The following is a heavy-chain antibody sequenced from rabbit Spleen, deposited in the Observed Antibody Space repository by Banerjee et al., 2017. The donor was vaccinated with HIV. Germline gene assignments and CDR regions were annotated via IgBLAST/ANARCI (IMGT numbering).Heavy chain of an antibody. J-gene: IGHJ6*01. V-gene: IGHV1S45*01. Sequence: QEQLVESGGGLVQPGGSLTLTCTASGFSLNSGYDMCWVRQATGKGLDWIASIYAGSSGATYSATYAKGRFTITKTSSTTVTLQMTSLTVADTATYFCAKDAVTSFSTYGMYLWGQGTLVTVS. CDR3: AKDAVTSFSTYGMYL. CDR1: GFSLNSGYD. CDR2: IYAGSSGAT. D-gene: IGHD8-1*01.